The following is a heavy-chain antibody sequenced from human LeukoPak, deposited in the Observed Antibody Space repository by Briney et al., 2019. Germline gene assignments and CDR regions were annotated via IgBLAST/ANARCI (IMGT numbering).Heavy chain of an antibody. CDR1: GYTFTSYD. CDR2: MNPNSGNT. J-gene: IGHJ5*02. D-gene: IGHD5-18*01. Sequence: ASVKVSCKASGYTFTSYDINWVRQATGQGLEWMGWMNPNSGNTGYAQKFQGRVTIARNTSISTAYMELSSLRSEDTAVYYCARKRGYSYGYNWFDPWGQGTLVTVSS. CDR3: ARKRGYSYGYNWFDP. V-gene: IGHV1-8*03.